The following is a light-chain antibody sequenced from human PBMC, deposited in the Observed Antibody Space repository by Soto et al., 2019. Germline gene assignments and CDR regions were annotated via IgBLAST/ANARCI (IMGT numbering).Light chain of an antibody. CDR2: YAS. V-gene: IGKV1-5*01. CDR3: QQFKSDST. CDR1: QSISFW. J-gene: IGKJ1*01. Sequence: DIQMTQSPSTLSASIGDRVTITCRASQSISFWLAWYQQKPGKAPNLLIYYASSLGSGVPSRFSGSGSRTNFTLTISGLQPEDLATYYCQQFKSDSTFGQGTKVEIK.